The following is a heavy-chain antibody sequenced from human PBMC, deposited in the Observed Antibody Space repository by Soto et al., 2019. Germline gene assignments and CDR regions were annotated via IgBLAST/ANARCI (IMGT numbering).Heavy chain of an antibody. CDR2: ISPSPSHI. J-gene: IGHJ6*02. V-gene: IGHV3-21*01. D-gene: IGHD2-15*01. CDR1: GFTFSSCT. CDR3: SGCSGGACHQHYGMDV. Sequence: EVPLVESGGGLVKPGGSLRLSCAVSGFTFSSCTMNWVRQAPGKGLERVSSISPSPSHIYYVDSVKGRFTIARDNAKNPLFLQMNSLRAEDTAVYYCSGCSGGACHQHYGMDVWGQGTTVTVSS.